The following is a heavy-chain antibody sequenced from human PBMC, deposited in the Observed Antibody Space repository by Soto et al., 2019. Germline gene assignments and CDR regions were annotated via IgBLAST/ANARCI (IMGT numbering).Heavy chain of an antibody. CDR1: GGSVNSGGFY. D-gene: IGHD3-22*01. CDR2: IYANGNT. V-gene: IGHV4-31*03. J-gene: IGHJ4*02. Sequence: KTSETLSLTCTVSGGSVNSGGFYWSWIRQSPGKVLEWIGFIYANGNTYYNPSLKSRVNISLDTSQNKFSLKMTSVTVADTAVYYCARDGRTSGYYLDYWGQGTPVTVSS. CDR3: ARDGRTSGYYLDY.